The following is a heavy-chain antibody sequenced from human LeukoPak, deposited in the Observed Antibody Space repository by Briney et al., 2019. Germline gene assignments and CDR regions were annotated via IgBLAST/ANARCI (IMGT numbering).Heavy chain of an antibody. Sequence: GGSLRLSCAASGFSFSSYAMSWVRQAPGKGLEWVSGISYSGGSTYSADSVKGRFTTSRDNSKNTLFLQMNSLRAEDTAVYYCAQISIWGQGTLVTVSS. V-gene: IGHV3-23*01. CDR1: GFSFSSYA. J-gene: IGHJ4*02. CDR3: AQISI. D-gene: IGHD2/OR15-2a*01. CDR2: ISYSGGST.